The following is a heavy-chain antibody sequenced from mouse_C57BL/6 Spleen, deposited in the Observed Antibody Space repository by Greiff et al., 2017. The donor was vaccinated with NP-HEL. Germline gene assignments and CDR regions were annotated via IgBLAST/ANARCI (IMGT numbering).Heavy chain of an antibody. CDR3: SRLSTVVYFDY. CDR2: INPSTGGT. J-gene: IGHJ2*01. CDR1: GYSFTGYY. Sequence: EVQLVESGPELVKPGASVKISCKASGYSFTGYYMNWVKQSPEKSLEWIGEINPSTGGTTYNQKFKAKATLTVDKSSSTAYMQLKSLTSEDSAVYYCSRLSTVVYFDYWGQGTTLTVSS. V-gene: IGHV1-42*01. D-gene: IGHD1-1*01.